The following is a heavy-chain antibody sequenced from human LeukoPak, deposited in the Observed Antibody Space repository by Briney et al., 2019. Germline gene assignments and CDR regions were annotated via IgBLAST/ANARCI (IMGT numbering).Heavy chain of an antibody. CDR2: ISSSSSYI. J-gene: IGHJ3*02. Sequence: GGSLRLSCAASGFTFSSYSMNWVRQAPGKGLEWVSSISSSSSYIYYADSVKGRFTISRDNAKNSLYLQMNSLRGEDTAVYYCAREDSGSYYSVAFDIWGQGTMVTVSS. CDR1: GFTFSSYS. CDR3: AREDSGSYYSVAFDI. V-gene: IGHV3-21*01. D-gene: IGHD1-26*01.